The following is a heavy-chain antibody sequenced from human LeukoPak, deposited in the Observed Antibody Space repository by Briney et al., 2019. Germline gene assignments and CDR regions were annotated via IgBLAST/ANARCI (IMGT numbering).Heavy chain of an antibody. CDR2: IYYSGIT. CDR3: ASRYS. J-gene: IGHJ4*02. V-gene: IGHV4-39*01. CDR1: GGSISSSSYY. Sequence: YPSETLSLTCTVSGGSISSSSYYWGWIRQPPGKGLEWSGSIYYSGITYYNPSLKSRVTISVDTSKNQFSLKLSSVPAADTAVYYCASRYSWGQGTLVTVSS. D-gene: IGHD1-26*01.